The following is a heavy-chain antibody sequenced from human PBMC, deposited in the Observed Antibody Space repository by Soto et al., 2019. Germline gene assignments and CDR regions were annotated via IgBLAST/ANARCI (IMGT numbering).Heavy chain of an antibody. Sequence: GASVKVSCKASGYTFTSYGISWVRQAPGQGLEWMGGIIPIFGTANYAQKFQGRVTITADASTSTAYMELSSLRSEDTAVYYCARVVGLEDTIFGVVNTPVYYYYYGMDVWGQGTTVTVSS. CDR1: GYTFTSYG. J-gene: IGHJ6*02. D-gene: IGHD3-3*01. CDR2: IIPIFGTA. CDR3: ARVVGLEDTIFGVVNTPVYYYYYGMDV. V-gene: IGHV1-69*13.